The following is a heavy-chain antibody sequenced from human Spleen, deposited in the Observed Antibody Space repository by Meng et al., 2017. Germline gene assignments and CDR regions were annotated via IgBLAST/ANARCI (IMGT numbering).Heavy chain of an antibody. V-gene: IGHV1-2*06. J-gene: IGHJ6*02. CDR1: GYIFTSYG. CDR2: INPNSGGT. Sequence: ASVKVSCKASGYIFTSYGISWVRQAPGQGLEWMGRINPNSGGTNYAQKFQGRVTMTRDTSISTAYMELSRLRSDDTAVYYCARDKIVVVTDDYYYYGMDVWGQGTTVTVSS. CDR3: ARDKIVVVTDDYYYYGMDV. D-gene: IGHD2-21*02.